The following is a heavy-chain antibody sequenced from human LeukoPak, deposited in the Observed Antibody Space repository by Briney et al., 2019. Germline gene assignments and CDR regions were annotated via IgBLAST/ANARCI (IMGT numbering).Heavy chain of an antibody. V-gene: IGHV3-9*01. D-gene: IGHD5-12*01. Sequence: GGSLRLSCVASGFTFDDYAMHWVRQAPGKGLEWVSGISWNSGSIGYADSVKGRFTISRDNAKNSLYLQMNSLRAEDTALYYCAKAHSGYDYESFFDYWGQGTLVTVSS. J-gene: IGHJ4*02. CDR1: GFTFDDYA. CDR3: AKAHSGYDYESFFDY. CDR2: ISWNSGSI.